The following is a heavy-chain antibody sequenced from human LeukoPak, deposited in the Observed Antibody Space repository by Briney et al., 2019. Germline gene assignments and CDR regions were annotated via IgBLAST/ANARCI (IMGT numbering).Heavy chain of an antibody. CDR3: ARDRRAVAGTEYYFDY. D-gene: IGHD6-19*01. Sequence: QTGGSLRLSCAASGFIFSSYWIHWVRQAPGKGLVWVSRINSDGSSTSYADSVKGRFTISRDNAKNTVYLQMNSLRAEDTAVYYCARDRRAVAGTEYYFDYWGQGTLVTVSS. J-gene: IGHJ4*02. V-gene: IGHV3-74*01. CDR2: INSDGSST. CDR1: GFIFSSYW.